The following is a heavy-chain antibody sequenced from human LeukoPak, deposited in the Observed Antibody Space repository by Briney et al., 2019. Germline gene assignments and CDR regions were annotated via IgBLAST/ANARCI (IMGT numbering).Heavy chain of an antibody. V-gene: IGHV3-23*01. D-gene: IGHD5-18*01. J-gene: IGHJ4*02. CDR1: GFTLSTYA. CDR3: ATYRQVMLPFES. CDR2: TSSSDAGT. Sequence: TGGSLRLSCAASGFTLSTYAMSWVRQTPGKGLEWVAATSSSDAGTYHADSVRGRFTISRDNSKNTLFLQMNSLRAEDTAIYYCATYRQVMLPFESWGRGTLVTVSS.